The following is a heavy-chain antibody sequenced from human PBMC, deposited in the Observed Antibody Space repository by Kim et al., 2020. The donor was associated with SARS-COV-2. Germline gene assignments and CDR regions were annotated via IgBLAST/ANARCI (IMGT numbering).Heavy chain of an antibody. CDR1: GYTFTSYG. J-gene: IGHJ6*02. CDR2: ISAYNGNT. Sequence: ASVKVSCKASGYTFTSYGISWVRQAPGQGLEWMGWISAYNGNTNYAQKLQGRVTMTTDTSTSTAYMELRSLRSDDTAVYYCARDGGLGQWLEGGYGMDVWGQGTTVTVSS. D-gene: IGHD6-19*01. CDR3: ARDGGLGQWLEGGYGMDV. V-gene: IGHV1-18*04.